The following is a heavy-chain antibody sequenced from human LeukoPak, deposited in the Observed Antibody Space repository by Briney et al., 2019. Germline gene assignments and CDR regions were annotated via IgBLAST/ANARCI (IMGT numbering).Heavy chain of an antibody. CDR1: GFILSDRY. Sequence: PGGSLRLSCAASGFILSDRYMAWIRQAPGKGLEWLSYISGSGSDINYADSVKGRFTISRDNAKNPLYLQMNSLRAEDTAVYYCATGSQIREADYWGQGTLVTVSS. CDR3: ATGSQIREADY. J-gene: IGHJ4*02. V-gene: IGHV3-11*01. CDR2: ISGSGSDI. D-gene: IGHD3-10*01.